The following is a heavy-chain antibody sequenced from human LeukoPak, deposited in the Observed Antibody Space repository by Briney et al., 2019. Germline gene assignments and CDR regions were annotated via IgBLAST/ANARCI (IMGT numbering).Heavy chain of an antibody. J-gene: IGHJ4*02. CDR3: AKDISPERPLYYYASSGYPDWGADY. Sequence: PGDSLRLSCAASGFTFGTYWMSWVRQAPGKGLEWVANIKGDGNEKFYVNSVKGRFTISRDNAKSSLYLQMNSLRTEDTALYYCAKDISPERPLYYYASSGYPDWGADYWGQGTLVTVSS. D-gene: IGHD3-22*01. CDR2: IKGDGNEK. V-gene: IGHV3-7*03. CDR1: GFTFGTYW.